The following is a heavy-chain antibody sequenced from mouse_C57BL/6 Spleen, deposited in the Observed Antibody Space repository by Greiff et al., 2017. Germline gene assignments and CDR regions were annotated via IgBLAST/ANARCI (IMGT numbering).Heavy chain of an antibody. D-gene: IGHD1-1*01. J-gene: IGHJ3*01. Sequence: EVQLQQSGAELVRPGASVKLSCTASGFNIKDDYMHWVKQRPEQGLEWIGWIDPENGDTEYASKFQGKATITADTSSNTAYLQLSSLTSEDTAVYYCTAHYGSPAWFAYWGQGTLVTVSA. CDR1: GFNIKDDY. CDR2: IDPENGDT. CDR3: TAHYGSPAWFAY. V-gene: IGHV14-4*01.